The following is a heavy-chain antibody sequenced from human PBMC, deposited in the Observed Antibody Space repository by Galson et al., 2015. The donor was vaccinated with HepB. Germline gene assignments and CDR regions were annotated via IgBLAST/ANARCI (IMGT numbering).Heavy chain of an antibody. J-gene: IGHJ4*02. CDR2: ISYDGSNK. D-gene: IGHD2-2*01. V-gene: IGHV3-30*04. CDR3: ARSTDCSSTSCYSPVDC. Sequence: SLRLSCAASGFTFSSYAMHWVRQAPGKGLEWVAVISYDGSNKYYADSVKGRFTISRDNSKNTLYLQMNSLRAEDTAVYYCARSTDCSSTSCYSPVDCWGQGTLVTVSS. CDR1: GFTFSSYA.